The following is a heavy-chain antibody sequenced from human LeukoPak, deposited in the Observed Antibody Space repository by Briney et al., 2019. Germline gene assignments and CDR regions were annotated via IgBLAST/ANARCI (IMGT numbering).Heavy chain of an antibody. Sequence: PGGSLRLSCAASGFTFSSYAMSWVRQAPGKGLEWVSAISGSGGSTYYADSVKGRFTISRDNAKNSLYLQMNSLRAEDTAVYYCARAVGCSSTTCLGFDYWGQGSLVTVSS. D-gene: IGHD2-2*01. V-gene: IGHV3-23*01. CDR2: ISGSGGST. J-gene: IGHJ4*02. CDR3: ARAVGCSSTTCLGFDY. CDR1: GFTFSSYA.